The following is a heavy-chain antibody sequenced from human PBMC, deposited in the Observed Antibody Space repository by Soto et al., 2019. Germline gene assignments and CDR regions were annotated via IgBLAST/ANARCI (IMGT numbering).Heavy chain of an antibody. CDR1: GFTFDDYA. D-gene: IGHD3-9*01. CDR3: AKDIRNGDILTGFDY. J-gene: IGHJ4*02. Sequence: DVQLVESGGGLVQPGRSLRLSCAASGFTFDDYAMHWVRQAPGKGLEWVSGISWNSGSIGYADSVKGRFTISRDNAKNSLYLQMNSLRAEDTALYYCAKDIRNGDILTGFDYWGQGTLVTVSS. CDR2: ISWNSGSI. V-gene: IGHV3-9*01.